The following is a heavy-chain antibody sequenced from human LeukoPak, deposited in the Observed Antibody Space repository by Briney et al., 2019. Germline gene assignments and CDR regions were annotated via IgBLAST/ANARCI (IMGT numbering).Heavy chain of an antibody. CDR1: GYTLTELS. V-gene: IGHV1-24*01. D-gene: IGHD6-13*01. J-gene: IGHJ2*01. CDR3: ATGGVAAAGTGWYFDL. CDR2: FDPEDGET. Sequence: ASVNVSCKVSGYTLTELSMHWVRQAPGKGLEWMGGFDPEDGETIYAQKFQGRVTMTEDTSTDTAYMELSSLRSEDTAVYYCATGGVAAAGTGWYFDLWGRGTLVTVSS.